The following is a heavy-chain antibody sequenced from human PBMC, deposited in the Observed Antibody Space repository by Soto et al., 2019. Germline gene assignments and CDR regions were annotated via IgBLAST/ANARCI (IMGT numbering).Heavy chain of an antibody. CDR1: GGSFSDYSWN. Sequence: SETLSRTCAVYGGSFSDYSWNWNWIRQPPGTGLGWSGEINHSGSTSHNRSLKSRVTLSLDTSKNQFSLILTSVTAADTAVYSRATGLLTYDLWSGPIHGGIDVWDQGTTVTVSS. J-gene: IGHJ6*02. D-gene: IGHD3-3*01. CDR2: INHSGST. V-gene: IGHV4-34*01. CDR3: ATGLLTYDLWSGPIHGGIDV.